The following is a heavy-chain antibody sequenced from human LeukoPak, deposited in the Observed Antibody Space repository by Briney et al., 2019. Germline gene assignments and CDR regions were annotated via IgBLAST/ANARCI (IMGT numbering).Heavy chain of an antibody. CDR2: IYSGGST. CDR1: GFTFSSYA. J-gene: IGHJ4*02. D-gene: IGHD3-10*01. CDR3: AGARGLRTGVDY. V-gene: IGHV3-53*01. Sequence: GGSLRLSCAASGFTFSSYAMSWVRQAPGKGLECVSIIYSGGSTYYTDTVKGRFTISRDNSKNTLYLQMNSLRAEDTAVYYCAGARGLRTGVDYWGQGTLVTVSS.